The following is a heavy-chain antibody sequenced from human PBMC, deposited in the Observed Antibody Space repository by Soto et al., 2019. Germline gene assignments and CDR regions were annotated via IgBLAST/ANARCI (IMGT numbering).Heavy chain of an antibody. J-gene: IGHJ3*02. CDR3: ARSDSRGDSYYDSSGYYYARGAFDI. CDR1: GFTVSSNY. D-gene: IGHD3-22*01. Sequence: GGSLRLSCAASGFTVSSNYMSWVRQAPGKGLEWVSVIYSGGSTYYADSVKGRFPISRDNSKNTLYLQMNSLNAEDTAVYYYARSDSRGDSYYDSSGYYYARGAFDIWGQGTMVTVSS. CDR2: IYSGGST. V-gene: IGHV3-53*01.